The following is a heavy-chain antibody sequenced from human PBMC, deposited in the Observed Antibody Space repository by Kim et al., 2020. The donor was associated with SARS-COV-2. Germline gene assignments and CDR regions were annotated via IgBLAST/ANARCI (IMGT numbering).Heavy chain of an antibody. D-gene: IGHD2-15*01. Sequence: ADPVTVLFTISRDNPKNSLYLQMHSLRAEDTSVYYCARVAAGRNGWYWFDPWGQGTLVTVSS. J-gene: IGHJ5*02. CDR3: ARVAAGRNGWYWFDP. V-gene: IGHV3-11*01.